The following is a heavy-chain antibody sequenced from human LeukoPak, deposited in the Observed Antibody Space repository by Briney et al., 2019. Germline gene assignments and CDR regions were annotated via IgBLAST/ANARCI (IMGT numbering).Heavy chain of an antibody. CDR3: AAQGSTIVGEFDY. CDR1: GYTFTGYY. CDR2: INPNSGGT. J-gene: IGHJ4*02. Sequence: GESLKISCKGSGYTFTGYYMHWVRQAPGQGLEWMGWINPNSGGTNYAQKFQGRVTMTTDTSTSTAYMELRSLRSDDTAVYYCAAQGSTIVGEFDYWGQGTLVTVSS. V-gene: IGHV1-2*02. D-gene: IGHD1-26*01.